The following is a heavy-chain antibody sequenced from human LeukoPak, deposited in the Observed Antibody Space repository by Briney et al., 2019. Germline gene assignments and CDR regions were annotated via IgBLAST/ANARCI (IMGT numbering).Heavy chain of an antibody. J-gene: IGHJ2*01. V-gene: IGHV4-34*01. CDR1: GGSFSGYY. CDR3: ARVLEGSSGQHWYFDL. CDR2: INHSGST. D-gene: IGHD6-19*01. Sequence: SETLSLTCAVYGGSFSGYYWSWIHQPPGKGLEWIGEINHSGSTNYNPSLKSRVTISVDTSKNQFSLRLSSVTAADTAVYYCARVLEGSSGQHWYFDLWGRGTLVTVSS.